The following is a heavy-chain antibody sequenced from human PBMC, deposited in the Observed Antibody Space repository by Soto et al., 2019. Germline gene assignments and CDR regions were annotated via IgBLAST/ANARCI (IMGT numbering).Heavy chain of an antibody. CDR1: GYTFTSYA. V-gene: IGHV1-3*01. Sequence: QVQLVQSGAEVKKPGASVKVSCKASGYTFTSYAMHWVRQAPGQRLEWMVWINAGNGNTKYSQKFQGRVTITRDTSASTAYMELSSLRSEDTAVYYCARAFSLQSWFDPWGQGTLVTVSS. CDR2: INAGNGNT. J-gene: IGHJ5*02. CDR3: ARAFSLQSWFDP.